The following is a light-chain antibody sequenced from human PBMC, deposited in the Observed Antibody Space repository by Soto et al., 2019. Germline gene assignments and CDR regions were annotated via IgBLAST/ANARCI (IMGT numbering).Light chain of an antibody. CDR2: AAS. V-gene: IGKV1-6*01. J-gene: IGKJ1*01. CDR1: QGIRND. Sequence: AIQMTQSPSSLSASVGDRVTITCRASQGIRNDLGWYQQKPGKAPKLLIYAASSLQSGVPSRFSGSGSGTDFTLTVSSLEPEDFALYYCQQRSGWPTFGQGTKVDIK. CDR3: QQRSGWPT.